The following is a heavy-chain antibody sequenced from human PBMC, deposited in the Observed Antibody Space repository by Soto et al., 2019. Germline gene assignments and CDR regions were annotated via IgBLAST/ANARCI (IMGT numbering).Heavy chain of an antibody. J-gene: IGHJ5*02. Sequence: GGTLLFSCSSSGFTFSIFSMHWVGQPPGKGLEYVSGLSSDGLITYYADSVKGRFTVSRDNSKNTLYLHMSSLRADDSGVYYCVNPRCTVMIPPAWGQGTMVTVSS. CDR3: VNPRCTVMIPPA. D-gene: IGHD4-17*01. V-gene: IGHV3-64D*06. CDR1: GFTFSIFS. CDR2: LSSDGLIT.